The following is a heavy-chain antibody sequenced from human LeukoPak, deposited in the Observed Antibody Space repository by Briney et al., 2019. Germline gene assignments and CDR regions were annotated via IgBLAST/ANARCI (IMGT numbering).Heavy chain of an antibody. J-gene: IGHJ6*03. CDR1: GGSISSYY. V-gene: IGHV4-59*01. Sequence: SETLFLTCTVSGGSISSYYWSWIRQPPGKGLEWIGYIYYSGSTNYNPSLKSRVTISVDTSKNQFSLKLSSVTAADTAVYYCARAQFSRSSYYYYYYIDVWGKGTTVTVSS. CDR3: ARAQFSRSSYYYYYYIDV. D-gene: IGHD6-6*01. CDR2: IYYSGST.